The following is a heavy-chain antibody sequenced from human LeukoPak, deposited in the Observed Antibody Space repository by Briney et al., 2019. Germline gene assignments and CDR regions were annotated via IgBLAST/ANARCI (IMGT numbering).Heavy chain of an antibody. CDR2: IYTSGST. J-gene: IGHJ6*03. V-gene: IGHV4-4*07. CDR1: GGSISSYY. D-gene: IGHD6-6*01. Sequence: SETLSLTCTVSGGSISSYYWSWIRQPAGKGLEWIGRIYTSGSTNYNPSLKSRVTISVDKSKNQFSLKLSSVTAADTAVYYCAREHYSSSSGYYYYYMDVWGKGTTVTVSS. CDR3: AREHYSSSSGYYYYYMDV.